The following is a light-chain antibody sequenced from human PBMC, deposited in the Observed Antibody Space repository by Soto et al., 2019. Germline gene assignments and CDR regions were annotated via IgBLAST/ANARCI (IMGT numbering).Light chain of an antibody. J-gene: IGKJ3*01. V-gene: IGKV1-5*01. CDR2: DAS. CDR1: QSISSW. Sequence: DIPMTQSRSTLSASVGARVTITCRASQSISSWVAWYQQKPGKAPKLLIYDASSFESGVPSRFGGSRSGTEVSLTTSSLQTDDFATEYCQEYNSYPFTFGPGTKV. CDR3: QEYNSYPFT.